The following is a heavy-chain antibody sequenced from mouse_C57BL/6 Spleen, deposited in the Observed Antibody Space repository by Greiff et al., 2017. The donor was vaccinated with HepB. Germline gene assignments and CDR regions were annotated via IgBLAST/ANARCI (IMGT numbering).Heavy chain of an antibody. Sequence: VQGVESGPGLVQPSQSLSITCIVSGFSLTSYGVHWVRQSPGKGLELLGVIWSGGSTDYTAAFISRLSISKDNSKSQVFFKMNSLQADDTAIYYCARKTRDGYYGDAMDYWGQGTSVTVSS. J-gene: IGHJ4*01. CDR1: GFSLTSYG. CDR3: ARKTRDGYYGDAMDY. CDR2: IWSGGST. D-gene: IGHD2-3*01. V-gene: IGHV2-2*01.